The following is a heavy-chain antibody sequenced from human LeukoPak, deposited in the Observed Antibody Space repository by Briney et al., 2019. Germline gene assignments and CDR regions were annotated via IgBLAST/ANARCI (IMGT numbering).Heavy chain of an antibody. CDR3: ARHPTLDPYYYYYMDV. V-gene: IGHV3-30*04. Sequence: PGTSLRLSCAASGFTFISYAIHWVRQAPGKGLEWVAVISFHGTDTFYADSVKGRFTISRDNAKNSLYLQMNSLRAEDTALYYCARHPTLDPYYYYYMDVWGKGATVTVSS. CDR1: GFTFISYA. J-gene: IGHJ6*03. CDR2: ISFHGTDT. D-gene: IGHD3-9*01.